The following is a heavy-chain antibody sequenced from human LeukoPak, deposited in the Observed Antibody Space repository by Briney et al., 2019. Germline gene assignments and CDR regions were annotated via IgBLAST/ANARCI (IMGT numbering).Heavy chain of an antibody. CDR2: FDPEDGET. D-gene: IGHD3-10*01. CDR3: ATPYYYGSGSYYSRDYFDY. CDR1: GYTLPELS. Sequence: ASVKVSCKVSGYTLPELSMHWVRQTPGKGLEWMGGFDPEDGETIYAQKFQGRVTMTEDTSTDTAYMELSSLRSEDTAVYYCATPYYYGSGSYYSRDYFDYWGQGTLVTVSS. V-gene: IGHV1-24*01. J-gene: IGHJ4*02.